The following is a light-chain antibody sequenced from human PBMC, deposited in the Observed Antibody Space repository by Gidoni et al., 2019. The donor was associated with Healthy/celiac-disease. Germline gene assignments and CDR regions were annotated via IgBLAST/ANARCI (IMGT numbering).Light chain of an antibody. CDR2: GAS. V-gene: IGKV3-15*01. Sequence: EIVMTQSPATLSVSPGERATLSCRASQSVNSNLAWYQQKPGQAPRLLIYGASTRATGIPARFSGSGSGTEFTLTISSLQSEDFAVYYCQQYNNWPPLTFXGXTKVXIE. J-gene: IGKJ4*01. CDR1: QSVNSN. CDR3: QQYNNWPPLT.